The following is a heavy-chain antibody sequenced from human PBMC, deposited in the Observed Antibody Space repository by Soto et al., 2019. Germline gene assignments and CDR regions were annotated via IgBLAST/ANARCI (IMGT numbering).Heavy chain of an antibody. CDR1: GGSISSGDYY. D-gene: IGHD3-3*02. J-gene: IGHJ5*02. CDR3: ASPKIAFYNWFDP. Sequence: SETLSLTCTVSGGSISSGDYYWSWIRQPPGKGLEWIGYTYYSGSTYYNPSPKSRVTISVDTSKNQFSLKLSSVTAADTAVYYCASPKIAFYNWFDPWGQGTLVTVSS. CDR2: TYYSGST. V-gene: IGHV4-30-4*01.